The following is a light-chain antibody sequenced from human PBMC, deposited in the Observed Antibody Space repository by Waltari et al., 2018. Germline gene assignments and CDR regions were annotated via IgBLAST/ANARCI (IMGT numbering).Light chain of an antibody. Sequence: QSALTQPPSVSGSPGQSVTISCTGTNSDVGTYNRVSWYQQPPGTAPKLIIYEVISRPSGVPDRFSGSKSGNTASLTISGLQADDAADYYCSAYTRSSTYVFGTGTKVTVL. CDR2: EVI. CDR3: SAYTRSSTYV. V-gene: IGLV2-18*02. CDR1: NSDVGTYNR. J-gene: IGLJ1*01.